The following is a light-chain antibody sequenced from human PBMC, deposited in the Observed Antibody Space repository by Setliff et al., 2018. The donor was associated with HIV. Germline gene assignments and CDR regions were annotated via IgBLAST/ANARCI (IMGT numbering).Light chain of an antibody. V-gene: IGLV3-21*03. CDR3: QVWDNIVDHSVI. CDR1: NIGSKS. CDR2: DDS. J-gene: IGLJ2*01. Sequence: ELTQPPSVSVAPGNTARITCGGNNIGSKSVHWYQQKPGQAPVLVVYDDSDRPSGIPERISGSNSGNTATLTISRVEAGDEADYYCQVWDNIVDHSVIFGGGTKVTVL.